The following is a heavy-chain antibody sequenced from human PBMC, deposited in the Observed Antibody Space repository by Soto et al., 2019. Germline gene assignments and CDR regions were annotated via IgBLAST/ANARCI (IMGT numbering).Heavy chain of an antibody. D-gene: IGHD3-10*01. V-gene: IGHV3-23*01. CDR1: GFTFSSYA. CDR3: AKVGSHFVLWFGTKS. J-gene: IGHJ4*02. CDR2: ISGSGGST. Sequence: EVQLLESGGGLVQPGGSLRLSCAASGFTFSSYAMSWVRQAPGKGLEWVSAISGSGGSTYYADSVKGRFTISRDNSKNPLYLQMNSLRAEDTAVYYCAKVGSHFVLWFGTKSWGQGTLVTVSS.